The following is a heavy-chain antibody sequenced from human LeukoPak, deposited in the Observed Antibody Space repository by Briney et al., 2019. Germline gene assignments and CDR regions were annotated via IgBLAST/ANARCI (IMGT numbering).Heavy chain of an antibody. V-gene: IGHV1-24*01. CDR2: FDPEVGDK. J-gene: IGHJ4*02. CDR3: ATDSDPWGPAAGTIDY. D-gene: IGHD6-13*01. Sequence: ASVKVSCKISGHALSDLSIHWVRQAPGRGPEWIGGFDPEVGDKMHAQKFQGRVTMTEDTSTDTAHMELNSLRSEDTAVYYCATDSDPWGPAAGTIDYWGQGTLVTVSS. CDR1: GHALSDLS.